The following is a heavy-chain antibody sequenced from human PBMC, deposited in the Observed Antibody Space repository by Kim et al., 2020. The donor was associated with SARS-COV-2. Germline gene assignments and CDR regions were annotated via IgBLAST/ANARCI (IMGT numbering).Heavy chain of an antibody. CDR3: ARHCSGGSCYYY. V-gene: IGHV1-46*01. J-gene: IGHJ4*02. Sequence: SYAQKFQGRVTMTRDTSTSTVYMELSSLRSEDTAVYYCARHCSGGSCYYYWGQGTLVTVSS. D-gene: IGHD2-15*01.